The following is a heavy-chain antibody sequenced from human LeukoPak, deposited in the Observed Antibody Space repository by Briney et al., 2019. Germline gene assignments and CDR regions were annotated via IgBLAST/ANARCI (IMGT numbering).Heavy chain of an antibody. CDR1: GFIFSSYS. CDR2: ISSRGSTI. Sequence: GGSLRLSCAASGFIFSSYSMSWLRQAPGKGLEWVSYISSRGSTIYYADSVEGRFTISRDNAKSSLYLQMNSLRAEDTAVYYCARGQWLAKYYFDSWGQGTLVTVSS. V-gene: IGHV3-48*04. CDR3: ARGQWLAKYYFDS. D-gene: IGHD6-19*01. J-gene: IGHJ4*02.